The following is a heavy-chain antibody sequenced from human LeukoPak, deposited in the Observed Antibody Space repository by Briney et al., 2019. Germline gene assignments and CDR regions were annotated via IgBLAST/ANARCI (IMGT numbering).Heavy chain of an antibody. Sequence: GASVKVSCKASGYTFTGYYMHWVRQAPGQGLEWMGWINPNSGGTNYAQKFQGRVTMTRDKSISTAYMELSRLRSDDTAVYYCARAPRTPFYGGNSYAFDIWGQGTMVTVSS. CDR1: GYTFTGYY. D-gene: IGHD4-23*01. J-gene: IGHJ3*02. CDR2: INPNSGGT. CDR3: ARAPRTPFYGGNSYAFDI. V-gene: IGHV1-2*02.